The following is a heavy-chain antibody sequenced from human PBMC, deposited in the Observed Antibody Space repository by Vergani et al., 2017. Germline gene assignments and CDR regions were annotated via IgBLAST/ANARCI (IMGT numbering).Heavy chain of an antibody. J-gene: IGHJ5*02. CDR1: GYTFTSYG. CDR3: ARDGVWSSSWDSAARLFDP. CDR2: ISSYNGNT. D-gene: IGHD6-13*01. Sequence: QVQLVQSGAEVKKPGASVKVSCKASGYTFTSYGISWVRQAPGQGLEWMGWISSYNGNTNYAQKLQGRVTMTTDTSTSTAYMELRSLRSDYTAVYYCARDGVWSSSWDSAARLFDPWGQGTLVTVSS. V-gene: IGHV1-18*01.